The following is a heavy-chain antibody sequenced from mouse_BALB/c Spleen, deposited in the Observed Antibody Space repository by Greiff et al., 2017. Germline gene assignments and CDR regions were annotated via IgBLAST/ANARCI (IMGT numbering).Heavy chain of an antibody. D-gene: IGHD2-1*01. V-gene: IGHV5-9-4*01. CDR1: GFTFSSYA. CDR2: ISSGGSYT. Sequence: EVKLVESGGGLVKPGGSLKLSCAASGFTFSSYAMSWVRQSPEKRLEWVAEISSGGSYTYYPDTVTGRFTISRDNAKNTLYLEMSSLRSEETAMYYCARYYDNHFDYWGQGTTLTVSS. J-gene: IGHJ2*01. CDR3: ARYYDNHFDY.